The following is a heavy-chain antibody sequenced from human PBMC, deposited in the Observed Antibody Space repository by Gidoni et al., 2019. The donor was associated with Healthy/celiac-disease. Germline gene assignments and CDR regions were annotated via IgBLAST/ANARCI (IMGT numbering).Heavy chain of an antibody. CDR2: INPSGGST. V-gene: IGHV1-46*01. Sequence: QMQLVQSGAEVKKPGASVKVSCKASGYTFTSYYMHWVRQAPGQGLEWMGIINPSGGSTSYAQKFQGRVTMTRDTSTSTVYMELSSLRSEDTAVYYCARDRRIAVAGIRFDYWGQGTLVTVSS. CDR3: ARDRRIAVAGIRFDY. D-gene: IGHD6-19*01. J-gene: IGHJ4*02. CDR1: GYTFTSYY.